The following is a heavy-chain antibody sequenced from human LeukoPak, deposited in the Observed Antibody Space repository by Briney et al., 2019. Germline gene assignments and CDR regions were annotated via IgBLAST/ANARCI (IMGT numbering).Heavy chain of an antibody. D-gene: IGHD3-10*01. CDR3: ARAGDYYGSGSYYSAPGY. Sequence: ASVKVSCKASGGTFSSYAISWVRQAPGQGLEWMGRIIPILGIANYAQKFQGRVTITADKSSSTAYMELSSLRSEDTAVYYCARAGDYYGSGSYYSAPGYWGQGTLVTVSS. J-gene: IGHJ4*02. CDR2: IIPILGIA. V-gene: IGHV1-69*04. CDR1: GGTFSSYA.